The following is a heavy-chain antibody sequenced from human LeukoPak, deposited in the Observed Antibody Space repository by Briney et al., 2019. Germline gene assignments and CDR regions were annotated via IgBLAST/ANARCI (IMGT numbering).Heavy chain of an antibody. CDR3: ARGPRYCSGGSCYSGTLRG. Sequence: ASVKVSCKASGYTFTSYDINWVRPATGQGLEWMGWMNPNSGDTGYAQKFQSRVTMTRNTSINTAYMELSSLRSEDTAVYYCARGPRYCSGGSCYSGTLRGWGQGTLVTVSS. CDR1: GYTFTSYD. V-gene: IGHV1-8*01. D-gene: IGHD2-15*01. J-gene: IGHJ4*02. CDR2: MNPNSGDT.